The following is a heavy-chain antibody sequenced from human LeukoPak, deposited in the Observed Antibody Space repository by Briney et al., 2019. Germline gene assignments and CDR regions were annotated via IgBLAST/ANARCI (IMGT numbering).Heavy chain of an antibody. V-gene: IGHV4-59*01. CDR3: ARESGSYSAFDY. CDR2: IYYSGST. D-gene: IGHD1-26*01. CDR1: GGSISSNY. Sequence: PSETLSLTCTVSGGSISSNYWNWIRQPPWKGREWIGYIYYSGSTNYNPSLKSRVTISVDTSKNQFSLKLSSVTAADTAVYYCARESGSYSAFDYWGQGTLVTVSS. J-gene: IGHJ4*02.